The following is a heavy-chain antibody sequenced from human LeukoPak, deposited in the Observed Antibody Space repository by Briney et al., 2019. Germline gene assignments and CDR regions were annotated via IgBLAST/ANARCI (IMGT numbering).Heavy chain of an antibody. CDR3: VRETESQRSFDY. D-gene: IGHD5-24*01. CDR2: ISYDGSNK. CDR1: GFTFSSYG. Sequence: GRSLRLSCAASGFTFSSYGMHWVRQAPGKGLEWVAVISYDGSNKYYADSVKGRFTISRDNSKNSLYLQMNSLRTEDSAFYYCVRETESQRSFDYWGQGTLVTVSS. V-gene: IGHV3-30*03. J-gene: IGHJ4*02.